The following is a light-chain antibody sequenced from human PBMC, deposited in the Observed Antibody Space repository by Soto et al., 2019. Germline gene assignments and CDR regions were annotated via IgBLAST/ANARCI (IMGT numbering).Light chain of an antibody. CDR3: QQYNNWPPYP. V-gene: IGKV3-15*01. CDR2: DAS. CDR1: QSVSSK. Sequence: EIVMTQFPATLSVSPGERATLSCRATQSVSSKLAWYQQKPGQAPRLLIYDASTRATGISARFSGSGSGPEFTLTISGLQSEDFAVYYCQQYNNWPPYPFGQGTKLEIK. J-gene: IGKJ2*01.